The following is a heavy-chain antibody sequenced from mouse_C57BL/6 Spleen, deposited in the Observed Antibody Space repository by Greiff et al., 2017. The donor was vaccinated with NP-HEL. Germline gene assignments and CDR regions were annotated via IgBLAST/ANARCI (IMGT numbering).Heavy chain of an antibody. CDR1: GYAFSSYW. V-gene: IGHV1-80*01. D-gene: IGHD2-4*01. CDR2: IYPGDGDT. Sequence: VQLQQSGAELVKPGASVKISCKASGYAFSSYWMNWVKQRPGKGLEWIGQIYPGDGDTNYNGKFKGKATLTADKSSSTAYMQLSSLTSEDSAVYFCARGIYDYDVEGFAYWGQGTLVTVSA. J-gene: IGHJ3*01. CDR3: ARGIYDYDVEGFAY.